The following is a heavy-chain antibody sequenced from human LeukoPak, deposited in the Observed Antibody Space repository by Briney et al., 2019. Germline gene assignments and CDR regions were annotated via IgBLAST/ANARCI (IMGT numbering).Heavy chain of an antibody. CDR1: GGSISSSSYY. CDR2: IYYSGST. Sequence: SETLSLTCTVSGGSISSSSYYWGWIRQPPRKGLEWIGSIYYSGSTYYNPSLKSRVTISVDTSKNQFSLKLSSVTAADTAVYYCARQVFVSELSFYFDYWGQGTLVTVSS. D-gene: IGHD2-15*01. CDR3: ARQVFVSELSFYFDY. V-gene: IGHV4-39*01. J-gene: IGHJ4*02.